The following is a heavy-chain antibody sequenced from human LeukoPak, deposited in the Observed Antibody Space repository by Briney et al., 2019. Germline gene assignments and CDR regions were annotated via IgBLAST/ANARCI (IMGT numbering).Heavy chain of an antibody. CDR1: GGSISSYY. J-gene: IGHJ2*01. CDR3: TAYCGGDCYPENWYFDL. CDR2: IYYSGST. D-gene: IGHD2-21*01. V-gene: IGHV4-59*01. Sequence: SETLSLTCTVSGGSISSYYWSWIRQPPGKGLGWIGYIYYSGSTNYNPSLKSRVTISVDTSKNQFSLKLSSVTAADTAVYYCTAYCGGDCYPENWYFDLWGRGTLVTVSS.